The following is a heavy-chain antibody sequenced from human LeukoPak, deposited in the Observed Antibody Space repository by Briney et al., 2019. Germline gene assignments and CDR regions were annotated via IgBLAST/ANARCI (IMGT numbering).Heavy chain of an antibody. V-gene: IGHV2-5*01. J-gene: IGHJ4*02. D-gene: IGHD5/OR15-5a*01. CDR1: GFSLSTSGVG. Sequence: SGPTLVKPTQTLTLTCTFSGFSLSTSGVGVGWIRQPPGKALEWLAVTHWNDDDFYSPSLKSRLTIPKHTTESQVVLTMTNMDPVDTATYYCSHRLAEGSTFDYWGQGTLVTVSS. CDR3: SHRLAEGSTFDY. CDR2: THWNDDD.